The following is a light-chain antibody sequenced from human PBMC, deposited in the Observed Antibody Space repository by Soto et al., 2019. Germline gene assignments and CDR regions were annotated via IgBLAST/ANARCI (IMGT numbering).Light chain of an antibody. CDR3: PVYNNWPPKYT. V-gene: IGKV3-15*01. CDR2: GAS. Sequence: EIVMTQSPATLSVSPGERATLSCRASQSVSSNLAWYQQKPGQAPRLLIYGASTRATGIPARFSGSGSGTEFTLTISSLKSEDVAVYCRPVYNNWPPKYTFGQGTKLEIK. CDR1: QSVSSN. J-gene: IGKJ2*01.